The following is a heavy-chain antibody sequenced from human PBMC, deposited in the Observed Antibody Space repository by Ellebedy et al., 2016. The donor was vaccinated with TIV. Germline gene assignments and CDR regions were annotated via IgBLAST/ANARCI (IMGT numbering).Heavy chain of an antibody. V-gene: IGHV3-7*01. D-gene: IGHD4-17*01. CDR3: ARDGSYGDYLSPRHALDI. CDR2: INQDGSDK. CDR1: GFTFSSYW. Sequence: GESLKISCAASGFTFSSYWMSWVRQAPGKGLEWVANINQDGSDKYYVDSVKGRFTISRDNAKNSLYLQMNSLSAEDTAVYYCARDGSYGDYLSPRHALDIWGQGTMVTVSS. J-gene: IGHJ3*02.